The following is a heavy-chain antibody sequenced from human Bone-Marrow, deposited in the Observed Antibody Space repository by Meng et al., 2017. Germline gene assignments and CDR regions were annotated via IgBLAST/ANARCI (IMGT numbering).Heavy chain of an antibody. V-gene: IGHV4-38-2*02. CDR2: IYHSGTT. J-gene: IGHJ4*02. Sequence: GSLRLSCTVSGDSISSAYYWNWIRQPSGKGLEWIGTIYHSGTTYYNPSLKSRVTLSVDTSKNHFSLNLTSVTAVDTAVYYCARSWYYYDTIDYWGQGKLVTVSS. CDR1: GDSISSAYY. D-gene: IGHD3-22*01. CDR3: ARSWYYYDTIDY.